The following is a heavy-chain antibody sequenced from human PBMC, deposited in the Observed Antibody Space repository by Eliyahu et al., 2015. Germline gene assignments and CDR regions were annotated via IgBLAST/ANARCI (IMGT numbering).Heavy chain of an antibody. J-gene: IGHJ4*02. V-gene: IGHV2-70*04. Sequence: QVTSKESGPALVKPTQTLTLTCTFSXFSLSTSGMRVSWIRQPPGKALEWLARIDWDDDKFYSTSLKTRLTISKDTSKNQVVLTMTNMDPVDTATYYCARLSGYTPVYYFDYWGQGTLVTVSS. CDR3: ARLSGYTPVYYFDY. CDR1: XFSLSTSGMR. CDR2: IDWDDDK. D-gene: IGHD3-9*01.